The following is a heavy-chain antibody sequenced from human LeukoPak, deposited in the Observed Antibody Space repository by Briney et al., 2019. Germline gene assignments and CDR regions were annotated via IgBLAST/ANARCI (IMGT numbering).Heavy chain of an antibody. Sequence: GGSLRLSCAASGFTFSTYAMSWVRQAPGKGLEWVSAISGSGGSTFYAGSVKGRFTMSRDNSHNMVYLQMNSLRHEDTALYYCASEVEALLDHWGQGTLVTVSS. CDR3: ASEVEALLDH. CDR1: GFTFSTYA. D-gene: IGHD2-15*01. J-gene: IGHJ4*02. V-gene: IGHV3-23*01. CDR2: ISGSGGST.